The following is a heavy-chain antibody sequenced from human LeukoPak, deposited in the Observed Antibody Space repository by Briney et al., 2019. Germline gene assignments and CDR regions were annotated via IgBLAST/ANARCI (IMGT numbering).Heavy chain of an antibody. D-gene: IGHD5-12*01. CDR3: ARYGSGYEIDY. J-gene: IGHJ4*02. CDR1: GFSFNSFG. Sequence: GGSLRLSCAASGFSFNSFGMHWVRQAPGKGLEWVAVIWYDGTNKYYADSVRGRFTISRDNSKNTLYLQMNSLRAEDTAVYYRARYGSGYEIDYWGQGTLVTVSS. CDR2: IWYDGTNK. V-gene: IGHV3-33*01.